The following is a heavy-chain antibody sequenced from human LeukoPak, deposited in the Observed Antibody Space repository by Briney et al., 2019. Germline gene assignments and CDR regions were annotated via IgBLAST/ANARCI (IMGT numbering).Heavy chain of an antibody. D-gene: IGHD6-19*01. CDR2: INPSGGST. J-gene: IGHJ4*02. Sequence: ASVKVSCKASGYTFTSYYMHWVRQAPGQGLEWMGIINPSGGSTSYAQKFQGRVTMTRDTSTSTVYMELSSLRSEDTAVYYCARDMYSSGWTGGEYYFDYWGQGTLVTVSS. CDR1: GYTFTSYY. CDR3: ARDMYSSGWTGGEYYFDY. V-gene: IGHV1-46*01.